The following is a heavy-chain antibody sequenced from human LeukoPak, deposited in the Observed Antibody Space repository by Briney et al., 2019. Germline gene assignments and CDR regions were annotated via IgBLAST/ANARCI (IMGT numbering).Heavy chain of an antibody. J-gene: IGHJ6*02. CDR2: NYYSRST. Sequence: KPSETLSLTCTVPGGSISRYYWSWIRQPPPKGLQWIGYNYYSRSTNYNPSLKSRVTISVDTSKNQFSLKLSSVTAADTAVYYCARQGCSGGSCYYSKNYGMDVWGQGTTVTVSS. D-gene: IGHD2-15*01. CDR1: GGSISRYY. V-gene: IGHV4-59*08. CDR3: ARQGCSGGSCYYSKNYGMDV.